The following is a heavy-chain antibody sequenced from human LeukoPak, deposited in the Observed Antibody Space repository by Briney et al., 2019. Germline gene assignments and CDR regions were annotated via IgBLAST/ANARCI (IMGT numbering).Heavy chain of an antibody. CDR3: AKLQSVVIPAAMLGFDY. D-gene: IGHD2-2*01. CDR2: ISASGANR. Sequence: GGSLRLSCAASGFTFNSYSMNWVRQAPGKGLEWVSGISASGANRYYADSVKGRFTISRDNSRDTLSVQINSLRAEDTAVYYCAKLQSVVIPAAMLGFDYWGQGILVTVSS. V-gene: IGHV3-23*01. J-gene: IGHJ4*02. CDR1: GFTFNSYS.